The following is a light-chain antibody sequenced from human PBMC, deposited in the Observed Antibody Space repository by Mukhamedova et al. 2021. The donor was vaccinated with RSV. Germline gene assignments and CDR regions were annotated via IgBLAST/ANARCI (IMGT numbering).Light chain of an antibody. CDR1: W. Sequence: WLAWYQQKPGTAPKLLIYQASGLESGVPSTFSGSGSGTEFTLTISSLQPDDFATYYCQQYVTYPWTFGQGTKVEIK. CDR3: QQYVTYPWT. CDR2: QAS. J-gene: IGKJ1*01. V-gene: IGKV1-5*03.